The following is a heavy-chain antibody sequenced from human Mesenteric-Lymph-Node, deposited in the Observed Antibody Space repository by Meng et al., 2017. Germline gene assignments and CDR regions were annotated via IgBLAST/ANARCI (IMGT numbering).Heavy chain of an antibody. J-gene: IGHJ4*02. V-gene: IGHV4-59*12. Sequence: SETLSLTCTVSGGSISSYYWSWIRQPPGKGLEWIGYIYYSGSTNYHPSLKSRVTISVDTSKNQFSLKLSSVTAADTAVYYCARESYSSGWHPRQYYFDYWGQGTLVTVSS. CDR3: ARESYSSGWHPRQYYFDY. CDR2: IYYSGST. CDR1: GGSISSYY. D-gene: IGHD6-19*01.